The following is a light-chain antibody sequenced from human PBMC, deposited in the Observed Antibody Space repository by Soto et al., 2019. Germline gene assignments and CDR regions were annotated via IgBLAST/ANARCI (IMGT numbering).Light chain of an antibody. CDR2: GAS. V-gene: IGKV3-20*01. CDR1: QSVSSSY. J-gene: IGKJ2*01. CDR3: QQYGSSPVT. Sequence: EIVLTQSPGTLSLSPGERATLSCRASQSVSSSYLAWYQQKPGQAPRLLIYGASSRATGIPDRFSGSGSGTDFTLTINRLEPEDFAVYYCQQYGSSPVTFGQGTKLEIK.